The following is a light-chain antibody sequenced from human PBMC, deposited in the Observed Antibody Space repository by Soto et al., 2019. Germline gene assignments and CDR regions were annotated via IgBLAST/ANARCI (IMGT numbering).Light chain of an antibody. CDR1: SSDVGGYNY. J-gene: IGLJ1*01. CDR3: SSYISSSTRCV. V-gene: IGLV2-14*01. Sequence: QSVLTQPASVSGSPGQSITISCTGTSSDVGGYNYVSWYQQHPGKAPKLMIYDVSNRPSGVSNRFSGSKSGNTASLTISGLQAEDEANYYCSSYISSSTRCVFGTGTKVTVL. CDR2: DVS.